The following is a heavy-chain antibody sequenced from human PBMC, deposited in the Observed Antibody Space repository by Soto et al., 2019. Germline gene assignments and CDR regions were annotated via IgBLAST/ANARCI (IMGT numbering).Heavy chain of an antibody. CDR1: GGSISSGGYY. Sequence: SETLSLTCTVSGGSISSGGYYWSWIRQHPGKGLEWIGYIYYSGSTYYNPSLKSRVTISVDTSKNQFSLKLSSVTAADTAVYYGASGWVTTYSHWGQGTLVTVSS. J-gene: IGHJ4*02. CDR2: IYYSGST. D-gene: IGHD4-17*01. V-gene: IGHV4-31*03. CDR3: ASGWVTTYSH.